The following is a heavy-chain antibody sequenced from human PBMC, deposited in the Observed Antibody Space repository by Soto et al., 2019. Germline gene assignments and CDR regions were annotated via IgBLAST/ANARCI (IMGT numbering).Heavy chain of an antibody. CDR3: ARDIVVVVAATIRGHDAFDI. D-gene: IGHD2-15*01. Sequence: ASVKVSCKASGYTFTSYGISWVRQAPGQGLEWMGWISAYNGNTNYAQKLQGRVTMTTDTSTSTAYMELRSLRSDDTAVYYCARDIVVVVAATIRGHDAFDIWGQRTMVTVSS. CDR2: ISAYNGNT. CDR1: GYTFTSYG. V-gene: IGHV1-18*01. J-gene: IGHJ3*02.